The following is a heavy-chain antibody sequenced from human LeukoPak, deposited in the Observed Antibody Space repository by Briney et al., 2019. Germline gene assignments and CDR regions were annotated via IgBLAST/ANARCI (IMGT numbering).Heavy chain of an antibody. CDR2: IYTSGST. J-gene: IGHJ5*02. V-gene: IGHV4-4*07. D-gene: IGHD1-26*01. CDR1: GGSISSYY. CDR3: ARHEYSGSYYGLSWFDP. Sequence: SETLSLTCTVSGGSISSYYWSWIRQPAGKGLEWIGRIYTSGSTNYNPSLKSRVTMSVDTSKNQLSLKLSSLTAADTAVYYCARHEYSGSYYGLSWFDPWGQGTLVTVSS.